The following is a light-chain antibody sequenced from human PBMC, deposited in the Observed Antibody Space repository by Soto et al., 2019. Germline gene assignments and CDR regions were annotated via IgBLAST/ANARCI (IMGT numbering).Light chain of an antibody. J-gene: IGLJ1*01. CDR3: SSFVGGNIYV. V-gene: IGLV2-8*01. Sequence: QSVLTQPPSASGSPGQSVTISCTGTSSDVGGYDFVAWHQQHPGKAPRLMIYDVSKRPSGVPDRFSGSKSGYKASLTVSGLQAEDEADYYCSSFVGGNIYVFGTGTKVTVL. CDR1: SSDVGGYDF. CDR2: DVS.